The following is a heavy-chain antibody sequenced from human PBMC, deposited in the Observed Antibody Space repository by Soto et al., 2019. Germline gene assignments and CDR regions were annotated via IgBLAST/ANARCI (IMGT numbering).Heavy chain of an antibody. CDR1: GYSFSSYG. V-gene: IGHV1-18*01. Sequence: ASVRVSCKASGYSFSSYGISWVRQAPGQGLEWMGWISAYNDDTNYAQILQGRVTLTTDTSTSTAYMELRSLRSDDTAVYYCARERRDAYNLFYGMDVWGQGSTVTVSS. CDR3: ARERRDAYNLFYGMDV. CDR2: ISAYNDDT. D-gene: IGHD1-1*01. J-gene: IGHJ6*02.